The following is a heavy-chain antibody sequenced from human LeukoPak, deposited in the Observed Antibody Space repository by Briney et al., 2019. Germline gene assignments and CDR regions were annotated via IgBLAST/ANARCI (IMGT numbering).Heavy chain of an antibody. CDR3: VKDRSIAAPNNDFFDS. D-gene: IGHD6-6*01. J-gene: IGHJ4*02. V-gene: IGHV3-64D*06. Sequence: GGSLRLSCSASGFTFNRFYLHWVRQAPGKGLEFVSHISSNGATTYYADSVKGRFTISRDNSKNTLYPQMSSLRADDTAVYYCVKDRSIAAPNNDFFDSRGQGALVTVSS. CDR2: ISSNGATT. CDR1: GFTFNRFY.